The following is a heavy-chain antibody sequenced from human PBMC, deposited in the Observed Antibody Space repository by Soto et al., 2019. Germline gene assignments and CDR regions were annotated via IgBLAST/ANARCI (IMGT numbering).Heavy chain of an antibody. CDR2: INSGGITT. D-gene: IGHD3-22*01. J-gene: IGHJ4*02. CDR3: ARAPRGGYYNDY. CDR1: GFTFSSYW. V-gene: IGHV3-74*01. Sequence: EVQLVESGGGLVQPGGSLRLSCAASGFTFSSYWMHCVRQVPGKWLVWVSRINSGGITTNYADSVKGRFTISRDDAKNTVYLQVDSMTAEDTAVYYCARAPRGGYYNDYWGQGTLVTVSS.